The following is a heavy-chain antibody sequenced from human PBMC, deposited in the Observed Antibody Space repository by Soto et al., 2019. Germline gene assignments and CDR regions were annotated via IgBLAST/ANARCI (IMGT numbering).Heavy chain of an antibody. CDR1: GESISSSSYY. D-gene: IGHD2-21*02. CDR3: ARQRTTVVTQAYFDH. CDR2: IYYSGRT. J-gene: IGHJ4*02. V-gene: IGHV4-39*01. Sequence: SETLSLTCIVSGESISSSSYYWGWIRQTPGKGLEWIGSIYYSGRTYYNPSFKSRVTISIDTSKNQFSLKLSSVTATDTAVYYCARQRTTVVTQAYFDHWGQGALVTVSS.